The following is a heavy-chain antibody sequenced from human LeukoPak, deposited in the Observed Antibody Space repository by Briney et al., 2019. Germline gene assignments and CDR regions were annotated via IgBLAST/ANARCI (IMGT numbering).Heavy chain of an antibody. CDR3: TTDLGLTMIRGVIVS. D-gene: IGHD3-10*01. CDR1: GFTFTNAW. J-gene: IGHJ4*02. Sequence: GESLRLSCQPAGFTFTNAWMNWVRQAPGKGLAWVGRIKSKGDGETTDYAAPVKGRFTMSRDDSKATLYLQMNYLEAEDTAVYYCTTDLGLTMIRGVIVSWGQGALVTVSS. CDR2: IKSKGDGETT. V-gene: IGHV3-15*01.